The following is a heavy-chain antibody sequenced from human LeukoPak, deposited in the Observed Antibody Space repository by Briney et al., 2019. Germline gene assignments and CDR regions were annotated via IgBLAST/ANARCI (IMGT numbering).Heavy chain of an antibody. J-gene: IGHJ5*02. D-gene: IGHD3-22*01. V-gene: IGHV4-34*01. Sequence: SETLSLTCAVSGGSFSGYYWSWIRQPPGKGLEWIGEINHSGSTNYNPSLKSRVTISVDTSKNQFSLKLSSVTAADTAVYYCARSNPLGYYDSSGYHRRNWFDPWGQGTLVTVSS. CDR3: ARSNPLGYYDSSGYHRRNWFDP. CDR1: GGSFSGYY. CDR2: INHSGST.